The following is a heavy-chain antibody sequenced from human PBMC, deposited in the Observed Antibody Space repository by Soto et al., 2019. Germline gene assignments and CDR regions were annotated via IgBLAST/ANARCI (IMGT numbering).Heavy chain of an antibody. V-gene: IGHV3-49*03. D-gene: IGHD3-16*01. Sequence: GSQRVRSTASAFTVGAYARSWIRQTPRKGQEWVGFIRSKAYGGTTEYAASVKGRFTISRDDSKSIAYLQMNSLKTEDTAVYYCTRDVERSYDYICGSYTTGDYYYYYYMDVWGKATTVTVSS. CDR2: IRSKAYGGTT. CDR1: AFTVGAYA. CDR3: TRDVERSYDYICGSYTTGDYYYYYYMDV. J-gene: IGHJ6*03.